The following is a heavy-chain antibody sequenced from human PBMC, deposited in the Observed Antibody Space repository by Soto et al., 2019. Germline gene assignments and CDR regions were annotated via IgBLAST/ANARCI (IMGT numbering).Heavy chain of an antibody. D-gene: IGHD3-10*01. CDR3: ARDHTSFGGFDY. Sequence: QVQLQESGPGLVKPSGTLSLTCAVSGGSISSSNWWSWVRQPPGKGLEWIGEIYHSGSTNYNPSHKSRGTISRDKTKNKFFQKTRSVAAADTAVYYCARDHTSFGGFDYWGQGTLVTVSS. CDR1: GGSISSSNW. V-gene: IGHV4-4*02. CDR2: IYHSGST. J-gene: IGHJ4*02.